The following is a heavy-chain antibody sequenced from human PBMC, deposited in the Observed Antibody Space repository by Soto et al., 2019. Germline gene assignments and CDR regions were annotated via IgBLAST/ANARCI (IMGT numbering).Heavy chain of an antibody. CDR2: IWYDGSNK. CDR1: GFTFSSYG. V-gene: IGHV3-33*01. J-gene: IGHJ1*01. D-gene: IGHD6-13*01. CDR3: ARDQGIAAAGLRISAEYFQH. Sequence: GGSLRLSCAASGFTFSSYGMHWVRQAPGKGLEWVAVIWYDGSNKYYADSVKGRFTISRDNSKNRLYLQMNSLRAEDTAVYYCARDQGIAAAGLRISAEYFQHWGQGTLVTVSS.